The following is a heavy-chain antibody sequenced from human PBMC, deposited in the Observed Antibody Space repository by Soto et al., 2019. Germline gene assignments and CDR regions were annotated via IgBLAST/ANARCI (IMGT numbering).Heavy chain of an antibody. V-gene: IGHV1-18*01. CDR2: ISTYNGDT. J-gene: IGHJ6*02. CDR3: ARSGSVPYYYYGLDV. CDR1: GYTFSRSG. D-gene: IGHD1-26*01. Sequence: VQLVQSGAEVKKPGASVKVSCKASGYTFSRSGISWVRQAPGQGLEWMGWISTYNGDTNYAQKVQGRVTMTTDTSTSTAFMELMSLRSDDTAVYYCARSGSVPYYYYGLDVWGQGPTVTVSS.